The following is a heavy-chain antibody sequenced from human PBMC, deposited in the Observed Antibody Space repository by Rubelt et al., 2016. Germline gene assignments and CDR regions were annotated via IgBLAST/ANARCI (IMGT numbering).Heavy chain of an antibody. V-gene: IGHV4-39*07. CDR3: AADCLGAAGTGD. D-gene: IGHD6-13*01. Sequence: QMHPQESGPGLVKPSETLSLTCTVSGGSISSSSDYWGWIRQPPGKGLEWIGEILHTGSTHYNPSLKSRVTMSVDTSRNQLSLRRNSVPAADTAIYYWAADCLGAAGTGDWGQGTLVTVSS. CDR1: GGSISSSSDY. CDR2: ILHTGST. J-gene: IGHJ4*02.